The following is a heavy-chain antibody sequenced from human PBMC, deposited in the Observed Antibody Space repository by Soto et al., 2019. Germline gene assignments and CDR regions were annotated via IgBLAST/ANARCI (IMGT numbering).Heavy chain of an antibody. Sequence: EGSLRLSCAASRFKFGDYSMNWVRQAPGKGLEWVSSISPRSAYIHYADAVKGRFIISRDDGKNALILQMNSLRAEDTAVYYCATLIKTYYDDSSGYSQDYWGQGTLVTVSS. CDR3: ATLIKTYYDDSSGYSQDY. CDR2: ISPRSAYI. CDR1: RFKFGDYS. J-gene: IGHJ4*02. V-gene: IGHV3-21*01. D-gene: IGHD3-22*01.